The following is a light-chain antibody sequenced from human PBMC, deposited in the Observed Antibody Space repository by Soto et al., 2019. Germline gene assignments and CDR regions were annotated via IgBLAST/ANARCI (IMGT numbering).Light chain of an antibody. V-gene: IGLV1-47*01. CDR1: ISNLGSNF. CDR2: RNN. CDR3: AAWDDSLSGVV. Sequence: QLVLTRPPSASGTPGQRVTISCSGSISNLGSNFIYWYQQLPGAAPKLLISRNNERPSGVPDRFSGSKSGTSASLAISGLRSEDEADYHCAAWDDSLSGVVFGGGTQLTVL. J-gene: IGLJ3*02.